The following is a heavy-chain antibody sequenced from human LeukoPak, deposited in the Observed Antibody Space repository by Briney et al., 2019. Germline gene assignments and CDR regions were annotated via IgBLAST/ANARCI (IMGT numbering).Heavy chain of an antibody. J-gene: IGHJ6*03. Sequence: ASVKVSCKASGYTFTSYYMHWVRQAPGQGLEWMGIVNPSGGSTSYAQKFQGRVTMTRDTSTSTVYMELSSLRSEDTAVYYCASYYCSSTSCYGEDYCYYYMDVWGKGTTVTVSS. D-gene: IGHD2-2*01. CDR3: ASYYCSSTSCYGEDYCYYYMDV. CDR2: VNPSGGST. CDR1: GYTFTSYY. V-gene: IGHV1-46*01.